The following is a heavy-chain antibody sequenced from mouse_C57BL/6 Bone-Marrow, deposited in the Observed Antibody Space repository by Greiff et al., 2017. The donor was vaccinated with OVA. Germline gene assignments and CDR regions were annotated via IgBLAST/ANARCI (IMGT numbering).Heavy chain of an antibody. V-gene: IGHV2-2*01. J-gene: IGHJ3*01. D-gene: IGHD3-2*02. Sequence: QVQLQQSGPGLVQPSQSLSITCTVSGFSLTSYGVHWVRQSPGKGLAWLGVIWSGGSTDYNAAFISRLSISKDNSKSQVFFKMNSLQADDTAIYYCAKGVSSGAWFAYWGQGTLVTVSA. CDR2: IWSGGST. CDR3: AKGVSSGAWFAY. CDR1: GFSLTSYG.